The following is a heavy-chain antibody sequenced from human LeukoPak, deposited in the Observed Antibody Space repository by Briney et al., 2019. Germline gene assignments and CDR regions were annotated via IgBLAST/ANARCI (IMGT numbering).Heavy chain of an antibody. J-gene: IGHJ5*02. Sequence: ASVKVSCKASGYTFSSYDINWVRQATGQGLEWVGWMNPNSGNTGYAQRFQGRVTLTRDTSISTAYMELSGLTSEDTAVHYCARDSEGGSGWFDPWGQGTLVTVSS. CDR3: ARDSEGGSGWFDP. D-gene: IGHD2-15*01. CDR2: MNPNSGNT. V-gene: IGHV1-8*01. CDR1: GYTFSSYD.